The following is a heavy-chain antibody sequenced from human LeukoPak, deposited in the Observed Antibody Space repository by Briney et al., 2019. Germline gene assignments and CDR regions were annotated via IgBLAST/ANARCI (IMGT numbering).Heavy chain of an antibody. Sequence: SGGSLRLSCAASGFTFSSYSMNWVRQAPGKGLEWVSSISSSSSYIYYAESVKGRFTISRDNAKNSLYLQMNSLRAEDTAVYYCARDMVRGVSHAFDIWGQGTMVTVSS. D-gene: IGHD3-10*01. CDR3: ARDMVRGVSHAFDI. CDR1: GFTFSSYS. J-gene: IGHJ3*02. CDR2: ISSSSSYI. V-gene: IGHV3-21*01.